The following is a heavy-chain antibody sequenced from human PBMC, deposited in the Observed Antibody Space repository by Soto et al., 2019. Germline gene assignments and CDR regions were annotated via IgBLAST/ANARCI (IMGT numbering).Heavy chain of an antibody. Sequence: ASVKVSCKASGYTFTSYYMHWVRQAPGQGLEWMGWMNPNSGNTGYAQKFQGRVTMTRNTSISTAYMELSSLRSEDTAVYYCARGRKGYLKTGEIAYWGQGTLVTVSS. CDR1: GYTFTSYY. CDR2: MNPNSGNT. D-gene: IGHD5-18*01. V-gene: IGHV1-8*02. CDR3: ARGRKGYLKTGEIAY. J-gene: IGHJ4*02.